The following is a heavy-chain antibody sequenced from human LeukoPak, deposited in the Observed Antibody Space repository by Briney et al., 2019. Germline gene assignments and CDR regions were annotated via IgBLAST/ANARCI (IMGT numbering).Heavy chain of an antibody. CDR2: IYHSGST. CDR3: ASLFEYSWGYDAFDI. J-gene: IGHJ3*02. D-gene: IGHD6-6*01. CDR1: GGSISSGGYY. Sequence: PSETLSLTCTVSGGSISSGGYYWSWIRQPPGKGLEWIGYIYHSGSTYYNPSLKSRVTISVDRSKNQFSLKLSSVTAADTAVYYCASLFEYSWGYDAFDIWGQGTMVTVSS. V-gene: IGHV4-30-2*01.